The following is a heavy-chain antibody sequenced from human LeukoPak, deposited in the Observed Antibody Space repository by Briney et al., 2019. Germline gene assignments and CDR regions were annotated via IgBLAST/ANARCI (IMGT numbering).Heavy chain of an antibody. CDR3: VRDLILVDTPGDDFDY. V-gene: IGHV3-74*01. Sequence: PGGSLRLSCAASGFNFSNYWMHWVRQVPGKGLVWVSRINVDGSVKSYADSVKGRFTISRDNAKNTVSLQMNSLRAEDTAVYYCVRDLILVDTPGDDFDYWGQGALVTVSS. J-gene: IGHJ4*02. CDR1: GFNFSNYW. D-gene: IGHD4-23*01. CDR2: INVDGSVK.